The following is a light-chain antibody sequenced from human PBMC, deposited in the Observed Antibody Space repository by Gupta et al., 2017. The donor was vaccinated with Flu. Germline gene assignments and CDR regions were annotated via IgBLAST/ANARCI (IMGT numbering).Light chain of an antibody. J-gene: IGKJ5*01. CDR2: DAS. CDR1: YGVSTN. Sequence: EIVLTQSPDSTSLSPGERATLSCRASYGVSTNLDWYQQKPGQAPRLLIYDASNMATGIKARFSGSGGGTDGNLTINSREAEDSEVYYCQQRSSWHPAITFGQGTRLEIK. CDR3: QQRSSWHPAIT. V-gene: IGKV3D-11*01.